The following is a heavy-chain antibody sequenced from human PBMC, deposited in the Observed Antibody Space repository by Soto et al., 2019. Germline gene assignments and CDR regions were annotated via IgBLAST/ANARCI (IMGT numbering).Heavy chain of an antibody. CDR3: AREPNYFDY. CDR2: ISAYNGNT. Sequence: VQLVQSGADVKKPGASVKVSCKASGYTFTSYGISWVRQAPGQGPEWMGWISAYNGNTKCAQKLQGRVTMTTDTSTSTGYMELRSLRSDDTAVYYCAREPNYFDYWGKGTLVTVSS. J-gene: IGHJ4*02. V-gene: IGHV1-18*01. CDR1: GYTFTSYG.